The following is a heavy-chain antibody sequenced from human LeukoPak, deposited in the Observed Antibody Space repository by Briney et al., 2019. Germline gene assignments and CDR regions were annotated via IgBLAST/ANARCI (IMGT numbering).Heavy chain of an antibody. Sequence: TGGSLRLSCAASGFTFSSYAMSWVRQAPGKGLEWVSAISGSGGSTYYADSVKGRFTISRDNSKNTLYLQINSLRAEDTAVYYCAKDSTVTLFYYYYGMDVWGQGTTVTVSS. J-gene: IGHJ6*02. V-gene: IGHV3-23*01. CDR3: AKDSTVTLFYYYYGMDV. CDR2: ISGSGGST. CDR1: GFTFSSYA. D-gene: IGHD4-17*01.